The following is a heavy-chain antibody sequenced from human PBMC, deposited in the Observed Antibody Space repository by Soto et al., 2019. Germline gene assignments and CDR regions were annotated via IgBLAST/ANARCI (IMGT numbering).Heavy chain of an antibody. Sequence: GGSLRLSCAASGFTFSSYGMHWDRQAPGKGLEWVAVISYDGSNKYYAVSVKGRFTISRDNSKYTLYLQMNSLRAEDTVLYYCAKVSGGSSRPATYGMDVWGQGTTVTVSS. D-gene: IGHD1-26*01. CDR3: AKVSGGSSRPATYGMDV. V-gene: IGHV3-30*18. CDR2: ISYDGSNK. J-gene: IGHJ6*02. CDR1: GFTFSSYG.